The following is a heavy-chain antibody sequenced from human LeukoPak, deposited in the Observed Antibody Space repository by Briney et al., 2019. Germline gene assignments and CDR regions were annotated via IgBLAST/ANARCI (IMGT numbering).Heavy chain of an antibody. CDR1: GYTFTGYY. CDR3: ARGRITMVRGVIIPHTYYMDV. J-gene: IGHJ6*03. Sequence: GASVKVSCKASGYTFTGYYMHWVRQAPGQGLEWMGWINPNSGGTNYAQKFQGRVTMTRDTSISTAYMELSRLRSDDTAVYYCARGRITMVRGVIIPHTYYMDVWGKGTTVTVSS. D-gene: IGHD3-10*01. V-gene: IGHV1-2*02. CDR2: INPNSGGT.